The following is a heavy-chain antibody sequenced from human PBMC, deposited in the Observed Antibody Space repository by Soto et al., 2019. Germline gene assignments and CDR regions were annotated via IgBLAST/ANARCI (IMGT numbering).Heavy chain of an antibody. J-gene: IGHJ4*02. D-gene: IGHD6-19*01. V-gene: IGHV3-30*18. CDR2: LSYDGSNK. CDR3: ANGLYASGWSFLDY. CDR1: GFMFSSYG. Sequence: QVQLVESGGGVVQPGRSLRLSCAASGFMFSSYGMHWVRQAPGKGLEWVALLSYDGSNKYYADSVKGRFTIARDNSKNTLNLRLTSLIAKDTDVYYCANGLYASGWSFLDYWGQGTLVTVSS.